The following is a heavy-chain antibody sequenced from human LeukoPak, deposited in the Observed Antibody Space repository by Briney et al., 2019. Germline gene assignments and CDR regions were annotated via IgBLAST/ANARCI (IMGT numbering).Heavy chain of an antibody. CDR3: ASFGCGGDCSRGPFDY. CDR2: IIPIFGTE. Sequence: GASVTVSCMCSGGTFINYAISWVRQPPAQGREWIGGIIPIFGTENYQQKYQGRVTITSDESTSTAYIELSSLRSEDTAVYYCASFGCGGDCSRGPFDYWGQGTLVTVSS. CDR1: GGTFINYA. J-gene: IGHJ4*02. V-gene: IGHV1-69*13. D-gene: IGHD2-21*02.